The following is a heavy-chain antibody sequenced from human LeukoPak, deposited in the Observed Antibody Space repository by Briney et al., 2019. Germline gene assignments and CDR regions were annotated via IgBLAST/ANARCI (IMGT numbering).Heavy chain of an antibody. CDR1: GFTFGDYA. CDR3: TRDLMLGIAAASYFDY. D-gene: IGHD6-13*01. V-gene: IGHV3-49*04. Sequence: GGSLRLSCTASGFTFGDYAMSWVRQAPGKVLEWVGFIRSKAYGGTTEYAASVKGRFTISRDDSKSIAYLQMNSLKTEDTAVYYCTRDLMLGIAAASYFDYWGQGTLVTVSS. J-gene: IGHJ4*02. CDR2: IRSKAYGGTT.